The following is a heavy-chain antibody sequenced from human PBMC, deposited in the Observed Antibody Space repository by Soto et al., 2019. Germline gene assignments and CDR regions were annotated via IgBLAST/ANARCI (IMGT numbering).Heavy chain of an antibody. CDR2: ISAYNGNT. V-gene: IGHV1-18*01. CDR1: GYTFTSYG. Sequence: ASVKVSCKASGYTFTSYGISWVRQAPGQGLEWMGWISAYNGNTNYAQKLRGRVTMTTDTSTSTAYMELRSLRSDDTAVYYCARWGLYDILTGYYSGEPTEPYDYWGQGTLVTVSS. CDR3: ARWGLYDILTGYYSGEPTEPYDY. D-gene: IGHD3-9*01. J-gene: IGHJ4*02.